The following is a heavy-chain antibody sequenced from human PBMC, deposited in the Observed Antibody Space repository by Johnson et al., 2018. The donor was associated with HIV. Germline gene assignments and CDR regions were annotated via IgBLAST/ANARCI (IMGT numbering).Heavy chain of an antibody. CDR1: GFTFSSYA. D-gene: IGHD3-10*01. CDR2: INWNGGIT. CDR3: AGGYYYGSGSYYNSGAFDI. Sequence: VQLVESGGGVVQPGRSLRLSCAASGFTFSSYAMHWVRQAPGKGLEWVSGINWNGGITGYADSVKGRFTVSRENAKNSLYLQMNSLTAGDTAVYYCAGGYYYGSGSYYNSGAFDIWGQGTMVTVSS. J-gene: IGHJ3*02. V-gene: IGHV3-20*04.